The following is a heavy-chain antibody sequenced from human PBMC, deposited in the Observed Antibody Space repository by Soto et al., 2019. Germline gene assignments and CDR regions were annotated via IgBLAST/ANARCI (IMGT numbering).Heavy chain of an antibody. D-gene: IGHD3-22*01. J-gene: IGHJ3*02. CDR2: FDPEDGET. CDR1: GYTLTELS. V-gene: IGHV1-24*01. CDR3: ATELYYYDSSGGRGGAFDI. Sequence: ASVKVSCKVSGYTLTELSMHWLRQAPGKGLEWMGGFDPEDGETIYAQKFQGRVTMTEDTSTDTAYMELSSLRSEDTAVYYCATELYYYDSSGGRGGAFDIWGQGTMVTVSS.